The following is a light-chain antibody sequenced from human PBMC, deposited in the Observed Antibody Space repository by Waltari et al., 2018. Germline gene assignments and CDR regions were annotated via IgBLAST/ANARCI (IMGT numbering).Light chain of an antibody. CDR3: QQANGFPFT. CDR1: QDIHTW. Sequence: DMQMTQSPSYVSASVGNRVTITGRASQDIHTWLAWYQQKPGKAPRLLISAASSLQSGVPSRFSGSGSGTDFTLTISSLQPEDFATYYCQQANGFPFTFGPGTKVDI. V-gene: IGKV1D-12*01. J-gene: IGKJ3*01. CDR2: AAS.